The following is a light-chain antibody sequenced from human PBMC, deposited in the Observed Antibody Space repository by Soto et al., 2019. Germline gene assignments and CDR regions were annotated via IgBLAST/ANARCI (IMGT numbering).Light chain of an antibody. V-gene: IGLV2-14*01. Sequence: QSALTQPASVSGSPGQLITISCTGTSSDVGGYNYVSWYQQHPGKAPKLMIYDVSNRPSGVSNRFSGSKSGNTASLTISGLQAEDEADYYYISYTSSSTDVVFGGGTKVTVL. CDR2: DVS. CDR3: ISYTSSSTDVV. CDR1: SSDVGGYNY. J-gene: IGLJ2*01.